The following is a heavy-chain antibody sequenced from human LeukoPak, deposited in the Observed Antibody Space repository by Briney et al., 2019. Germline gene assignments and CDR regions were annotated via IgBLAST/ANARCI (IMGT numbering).Heavy chain of an antibody. CDR2: IYYSGST. J-gene: IGHJ4*02. D-gene: IGHD3-22*01. CDR3: ARLQRVGNSGYYSDY. CDR1: GGSISGYY. V-gene: IGHV4-59*08. Sequence: PSETLSLTCTVSGGSISGYYWSWIRQPPGKGLEWIGYIYYSGSTNYNPSLKSRVTISVDTSKNQFSLKLSSVTAADTAVYYCARLQRVGNSGYYSDYWGQGTLVTVSS.